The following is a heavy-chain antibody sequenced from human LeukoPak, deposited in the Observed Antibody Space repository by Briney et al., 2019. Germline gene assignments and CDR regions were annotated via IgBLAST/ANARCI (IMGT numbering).Heavy chain of an antibody. V-gene: IGHV3-30*18. Sequence: GGSLRLSCAASGFTFSSYGMHWVRQAPGKGLEWVAVISYDGSYTYYAGSVKGRFTISRDNSKNTLYLRMNSLRAEDTALYYCAKGYIVTAADDYWGQGTLVTVS. CDR2: ISYDGSYT. CDR3: AKGYIVTAADDY. CDR1: GFTFSSYG. J-gene: IGHJ4*02. D-gene: IGHD2-21*02.